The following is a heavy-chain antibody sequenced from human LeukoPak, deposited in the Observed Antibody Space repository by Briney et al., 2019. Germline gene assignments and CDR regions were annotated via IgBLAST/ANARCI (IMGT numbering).Heavy chain of an antibody. CDR2: IHDSGNT. D-gene: IGHD2-2*01. J-gene: IGHJ6*03. CDR1: GGSITNYY. V-gene: IGHV4-59*08. Sequence: SETLSLTCTVLGGSITNYYWSWIRQFPGKGLEWIGYIHDSGNTNHNPSLKSRVSMSADTPRNQVSLNLTSVTAADTAVYYCAREGCSSSSCSEDNMDVWGEGTTVIVSS. CDR3: AREGCSSSSCSEDNMDV.